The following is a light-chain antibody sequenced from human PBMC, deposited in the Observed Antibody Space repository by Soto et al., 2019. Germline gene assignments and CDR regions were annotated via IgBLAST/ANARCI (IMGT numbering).Light chain of an antibody. J-gene: IGKJ5*01. CDR2: AAS. CDR3: KQTRNGIT. Sequence: DIQLTQSPPSLSATVGDRVTITCRASQTIDSYLNWFQQKPGMAPKLLIYAASKLQSGVPSRFRGSGSGTDFTLTIDALQPDYFASYSCKQTRNGITFGHGTRLEI. CDR1: QTIDSY. V-gene: IGKV1-39*01.